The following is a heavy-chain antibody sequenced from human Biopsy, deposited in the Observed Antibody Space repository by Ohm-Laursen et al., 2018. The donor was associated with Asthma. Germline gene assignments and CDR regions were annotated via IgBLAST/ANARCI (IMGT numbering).Heavy chain of an antibody. Sequence: SLRLSCAAPGFAVSRDHMFWVRQAPGKGLEWVSVIYSGGTSHTADSVRGRFTISRDYSKNTLYLQMHSLRAEDTADYYCARGDSSNWSHYYFDYRGQGALVTVSS. CDR2: IYSGGTS. CDR3: ARGDSSNWSHYYFDY. CDR1: GFAVSRDH. D-gene: IGHD3-22*01. V-gene: IGHV3-53*01. J-gene: IGHJ4*02.